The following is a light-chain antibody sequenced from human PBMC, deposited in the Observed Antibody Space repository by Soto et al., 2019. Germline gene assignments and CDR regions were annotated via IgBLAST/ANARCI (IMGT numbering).Light chain of an antibody. J-gene: IGKJ2*01. CDR2: DAS. CDR1: QSVGTY. Sequence: EIVLTQSPATLSLSPGEGATLSCRASQSVGTYLAWYQHKPGQAPRLLIQDASKRATGIPTSFSGSGSGTDFTLTITIQPPEDVAFYYCQQRSNWYTFGQGTKLEIK. CDR3: QQRSNWYT. V-gene: IGKV3-11*01.